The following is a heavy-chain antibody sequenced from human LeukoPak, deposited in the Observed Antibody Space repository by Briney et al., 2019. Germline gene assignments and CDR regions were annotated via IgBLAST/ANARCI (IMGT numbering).Heavy chain of an antibody. V-gene: IGHV3-7*01. J-gene: IGHJ5*02. CDR3: ARAAIAAAGTAWFDP. CDR1: GFTFSSYW. Sequence: GGSLRLSCAASGFTFSSYWMSWVRQAPGKGLEWVANIKKDGSEKYYVDSVKGRFTISRDNAKNSLYLQMNSLRAEDTAVYYCARAAIAAAGTAWFDPWGQGTLVTVSS. CDR2: IKKDGSEK. D-gene: IGHD6-13*01.